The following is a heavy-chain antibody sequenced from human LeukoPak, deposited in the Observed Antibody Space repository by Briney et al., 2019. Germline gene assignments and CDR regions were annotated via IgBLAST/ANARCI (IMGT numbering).Heavy chain of an antibody. V-gene: IGHV3-11*01. D-gene: IGHD3-22*01. CDR3: ARVKNGFDGNGYPYYYYYMDV. CDR2: ISSSGSSI. CDR1: GFTFSDYY. J-gene: IGHJ6*03. Sequence: PGGSLRLSCAASGFTFSDYYMGWFRQAPGKGLEWVSYISSSGSSIYYADSVRGRFTISRDNAKNSLYLQMNSLRAEDTAVYYCARVKNGFDGNGYPYYYYYMDVWGRGTTVTVFS.